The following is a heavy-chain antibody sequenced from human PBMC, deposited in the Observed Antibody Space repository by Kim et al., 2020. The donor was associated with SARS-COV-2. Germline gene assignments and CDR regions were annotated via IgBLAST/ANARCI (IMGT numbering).Heavy chain of an antibody. CDR3: AGDSSGILTIFDY. V-gene: IGHV4-39*07. D-gene: IGHD3-22*01. J-gene: IGHJ4*02. Sequence: YNPSLKSRVTISVDTSKNQVSLKLSSVTAADTAVYYCAGDSSGILTIFDYWGQGTLVTVSS.